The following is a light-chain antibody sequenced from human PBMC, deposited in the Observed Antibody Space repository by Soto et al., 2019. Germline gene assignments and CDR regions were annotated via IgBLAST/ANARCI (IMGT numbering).Light chain of an antibody. CDR2: DTS. V-gene: IGKV3-20*01. J-gene: IGKJ5*01. CDR1: QSLANSF. CDR3: QQYGSSPT. Sequence: WTESPGTRTLYKDERANLSCRASQSLANSFIAWYQQKPGQAPRLLIYDTSSRASGIPDRFSGSGSGTDFTLTISRLEPEDFAVYYCQQYGSSPTFGEGTRLEIK.